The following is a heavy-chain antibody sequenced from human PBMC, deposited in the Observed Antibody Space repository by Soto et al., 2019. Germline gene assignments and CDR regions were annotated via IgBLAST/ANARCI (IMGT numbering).Heavy chain of an antibody. CDR3: ARDYFYINGSWTR. Sequence: GGSLRPSCAASGCTFSGYWMSWVRQAPGKGLEWVANIKQDGSEKYYVDSVKGRFTISRDNAKNSLYLQMNSLRAEDTAVYYCARDYFYINGSWTRWGQGTLVTVSS. V-gene: IGHV3-7*01. J-gene: IGHJ4*02. CDR1: GCTFSGYW. D-gene: IGHD1-26*01. CDR2: IKQDGSEK.